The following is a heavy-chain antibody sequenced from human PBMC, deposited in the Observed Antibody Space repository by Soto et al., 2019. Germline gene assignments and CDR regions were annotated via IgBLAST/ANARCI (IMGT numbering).Heavy chain of an antibody. CDR1: GGSFSGPN. CDR3: ARGWGFGFDP. J-gene: IGHJ5*02. Sequence: QVQLQQWGAGLLKPSETLSLACAVYGGSFSGPNWSWIRQPPGKGLEWIGEINHSGSTNYNPSIKSRVTISIDMSKNQYSLEVSSVTAADTAVYYCARGWGFGFDPWGQGILVTVSS. D-gene: IGHD3-10*01. CDR2: INHSGST. V-gene: IGHV4-34*01.